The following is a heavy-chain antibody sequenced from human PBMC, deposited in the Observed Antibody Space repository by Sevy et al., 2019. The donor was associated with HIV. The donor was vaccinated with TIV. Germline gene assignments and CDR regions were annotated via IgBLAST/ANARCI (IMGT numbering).Heavy chain of an antibody. CDR1: GFTFSSYA. CDR2: ISGSGGST. CDR3: AKPGITMVRGVIGPGYFDY. J-gene: IGHJ4*02. D-gene: IGHD3-10*01. V-gene: IGHV3-23*01. Sequence: GGSLRLSCAASGFTFSSYAMSWVRQAPGKGLEWVSAISGSGGSTYYADSVKGRFTISRDNSKNTLYLQMNSLRAEETAVYYCAKPGITMVRGVIGPGYFDYWGQGTLVTVSS.